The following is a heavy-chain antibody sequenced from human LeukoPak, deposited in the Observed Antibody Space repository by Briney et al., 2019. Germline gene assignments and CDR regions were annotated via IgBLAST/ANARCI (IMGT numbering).Heavy chain of an antibody. CDR1: GYTFTSYT. J-gene: IGHJ3*02. CDR2: ISPGNGNT. CDR3: ARDRVAVGWSAFDI. V-gene: IGHV1-3*01. Sequence: AAVTVSCKASGYTFTSYTMHWVRQAPGQSLEWMGWISPGNGNTKYSQKFQGRVTITRDTSASTIYMELSSLRSEDAAVYYCARDRVAVGWSAFDIWGQGTMVTVSS. D-gene: IGHD6-19*01.